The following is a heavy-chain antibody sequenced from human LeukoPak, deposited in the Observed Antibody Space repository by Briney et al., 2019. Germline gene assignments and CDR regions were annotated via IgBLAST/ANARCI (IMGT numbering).Heavy chain of an antibody. CDR2: INYDGSKE. Sequence: GSLRLFCGASGFTLRSYWVRWVRRASGKGLEGGAFINYDGSKEYYADSVKGRFTISRDNSKNTLYLQMNSLRAEDTAVYYCAKGDGSNNPGPLDYWGQGTLVTVSS. V-gene: IGHV3-30*02. J-gene: IGHJ4*02. CDR1: GFTLRSYW. D-gene: IGHD5-24*01. CDR3: AKGDGSNNPGPLDY.